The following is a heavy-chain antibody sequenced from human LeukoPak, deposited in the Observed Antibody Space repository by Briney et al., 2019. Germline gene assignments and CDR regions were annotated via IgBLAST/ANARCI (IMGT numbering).Heavy chain of an antibody. V-gene: IGHV3-23*01. CDR1: GFTFSSYA. CDR2: IRGSGGST. Sequence: GGSLRLSCAASGFTFSSYAMSWVRQAPGKGLEWVSSIRGSGGSTYYADSVKGRFTISRDNYKNTLYLQMNSLRAEDTAVYYCAKAFPRYCSSTSCPSWFDPWGQGTLVTVSS. CDR3: AKAFPRYCSSTSCPSWFDP. J-gene: IGHJ5*02. D-gene: IGHD2-2*01.